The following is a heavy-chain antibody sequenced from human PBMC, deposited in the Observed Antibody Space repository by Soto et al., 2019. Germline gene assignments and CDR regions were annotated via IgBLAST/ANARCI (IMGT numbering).Heavy chain of an antibody. CDR3: ARGDRGAFDL. CDR2: IHSDGRST. D-gene: IGHD3-10*01. J-gene: IGHJ3*01. V-gene: IGHV3-74*03. Sequence: EVQLVESGGGLVQPGESLRLSCAASGFTFSYYWMHWVRQAPGKGLVWVSRIHSDGRSTTYADSVKDRFTISRDNARNTLDLQMNSLRAEDTAVYYCARGDRGAFDLWGQGTVLTVSS. CDR1: GFTFSYYW.